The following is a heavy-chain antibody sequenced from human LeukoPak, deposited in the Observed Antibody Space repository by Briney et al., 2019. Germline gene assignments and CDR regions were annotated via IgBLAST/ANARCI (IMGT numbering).Heavy chain of an antibody. J-gene: IGHJ4*02. V-gene: IGHV3-48*03. Sequence: PGGSLRLSCAASGFTFSSYEMNWVRQAPGKGPEWVSYISSSGSTIYYADSVKGRFTISRDNAKNSLYLQMNSLRAEDTAVYYCAREGGHSSGYHPPFDYWGQGTLVTVSS. CDR3: AREGGHSSGYHPPFDY. CDR1: GFTFSSYE. D-gene: IGHD3-22*01. CDR2: ISSSGSTI.